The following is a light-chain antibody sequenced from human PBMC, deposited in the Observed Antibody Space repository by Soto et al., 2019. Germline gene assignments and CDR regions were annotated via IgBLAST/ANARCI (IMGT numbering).Light chain of an antibody. Sequence: QAVVTQEPSLTVSPGGTVTLTCGSSTGAVTSGHYPYWFQRKPGQAPRTLIYDTSNKHSWTPARFSGSLLGGKAALTLSGAQPEDEAEYYCLLSYSGARVVFGGGTKVTVL. CDR2: DTS. CDR3: LLSYSGARVV. J-gene: IGLJ2*01. CDR1: TGAVTSGHY. V-gene: IGLV7-46*01.